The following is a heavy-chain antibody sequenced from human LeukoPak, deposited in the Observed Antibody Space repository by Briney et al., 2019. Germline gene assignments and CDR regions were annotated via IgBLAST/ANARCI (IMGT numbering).Heavy chain of an antibody. CDR3: ARAPYSSSWSYNWFDP. D-gene: IGHD6-13*01. J-gene: IGHJ5*02. V-gene: IGHV4-39*07. CDR2: IYYSGST. Sequence: SETLSLTCTVSGGSISSSSYYWGWIRQPPGKGLEWIGSIYYSGSTYYNPSLKSRVTISVDTSKNQFSLKLSSVTAADTAVYYCARAPYSSSWSYNWFDPWGQGTLVTVSS. CDR1: GGSISSSSYY.